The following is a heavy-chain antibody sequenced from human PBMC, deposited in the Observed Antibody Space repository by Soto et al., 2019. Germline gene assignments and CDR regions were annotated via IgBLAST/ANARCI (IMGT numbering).Heavy chain of an antibody. CDR3: AKDKSQWRAGAFDI. CDR1: GFTFSNFA. J-gene: IGHJ3*02. CDR2: ISYDGSNK. D-gene: IGHD6-19*01. V-gene: IGHV3-30*18. Sequence: GGSLRLSCAASGFTFSNFAMTWVRQAPGKGLEWVAVISYDGSNKYYADSVKGRFTISRDNSKNTLYLQMNSLRAEDTAVYYCAKDKSQWRAGAFDIWGQGTMVTVSS.